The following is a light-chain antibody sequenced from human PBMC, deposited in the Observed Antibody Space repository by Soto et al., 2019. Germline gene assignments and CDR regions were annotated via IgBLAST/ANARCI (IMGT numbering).Light chain of an antibody. J-gene: IGKJ1*01. Sequence: DIQMTQSPSTLSASVGDRVTITCRASQSISSWLAWYQQKPGKAPKLLIYKASSLESGVPSRFSGSGSGTEFTLTISSLQPDDFATYYCQQYXSYPXTFGQGTKVEIK. CDR1: QSISSW. CDR2: KAS. CDR3: QQYXSYPXT. V-gene: IGKV1-5*03.